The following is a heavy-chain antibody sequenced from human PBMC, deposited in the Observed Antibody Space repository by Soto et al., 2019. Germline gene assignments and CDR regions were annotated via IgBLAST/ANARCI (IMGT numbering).Heavy chain of an antibody. D-gene: IGHD4-4*01. CDR1: CYTFTSDG. V-gene: IGHV1-18*01. Sequence: SVKVTCKASCYTFTSDGISWVRQAPLQGLEWMGWISAYNGNTGYAQKFQDRVTITTDTTATTAYMELRSLKSDDTAVYYCARGGIEYSNYGLSDYWGQGTLVTVSS. CDR2: ISAYNGNT. CDR3: ARGGIEYSNYGLSDY. J-gene: IGHJ4*02.